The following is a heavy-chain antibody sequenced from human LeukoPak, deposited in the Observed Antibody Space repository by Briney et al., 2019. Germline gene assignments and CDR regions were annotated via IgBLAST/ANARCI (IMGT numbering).Heavy chain of an antibody. CDR3: AAIYDSSGYYSDDAFDI. Sequence: GGSLRLSCAASGFTFSSYWMSWVRQAPGKGLEWVANIKQDGSEKYYVDSVKGRFTISRDNAKNPLYLQMNSLRAEDTAVYYCAAIYDSSGYYSDDAFDIWGQGTMVTVSS. CDR1: GFTFSSYW. CDR2: IKQDGSEK. V-gene: IGHV3-7*01. D-gene: IGHD3-22*01. J-gene: IGHJ3*02.